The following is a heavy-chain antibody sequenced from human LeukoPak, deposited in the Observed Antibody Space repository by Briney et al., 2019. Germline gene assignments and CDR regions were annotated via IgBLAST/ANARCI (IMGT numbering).Heavy chain of an antibody. Sequence: QPGGSLRLSCAASGLTFSSYGMHWLRQAPGKGLEGVAVIWYDGSNKYYADSVKGRFTISRDNSKNTLYLQMNSLRAEDTAVYYCAKERQWRVYYYYYMDVWGKGTTVTVSS. CDR1: GLTFSSYG. CDR3: AKERQWRVYYYYYMDV. CDR2: IWYDGSNK. J-gene: IGHJ6*03. V-gene: IGHV3-33*06. D-gene: IGHD6-19*01.